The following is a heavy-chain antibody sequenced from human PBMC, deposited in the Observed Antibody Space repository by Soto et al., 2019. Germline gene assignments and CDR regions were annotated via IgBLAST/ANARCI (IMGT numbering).Heavy chain of an antibody. D-gene: IGHD3-10*01. CDR1: GFTFSSYA. J-gene: IGHJ4*02. CDR3: ARDVTPYGSGGYGFDY. V-gene: IGHV3-30-3*01. Sequence: QVQLVESGGGVVQPGRSLRLSCAASGFTFSSYAMHWVRQAPGKGLEWVAVMSYDGSNKYYADSVKGRFTISRDNSKNTLYLEMNTLRAEDTAVYYCARDVTPYGSGGYGFDYWGQGTLVTVSS. CDR2: MSYDGSNK.